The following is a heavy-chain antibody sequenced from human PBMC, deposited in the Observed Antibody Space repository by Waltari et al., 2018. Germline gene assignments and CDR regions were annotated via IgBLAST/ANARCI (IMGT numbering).Heavy chain of an antibody. Sequence: QVQLVQSGAEVKKPGSSVKVSCKASGGTFSSYAISWVRQAPGQGLEWMGGIIPTFGTSNYAQKFQGRVTITTDESTSTAYMELSSLRSEDTAVYYCARVANFMVRGVTNWFDPWGQGTLVTVSS. CDR1: GGTFSSYA. V-gene: IGHV1-69*05. CDR3: ARVANFMVRGVTNWFDP. CDR2: IIPTFGTS. J-gene: IGHJ5*02. D-gene: IGHD3-10*01.